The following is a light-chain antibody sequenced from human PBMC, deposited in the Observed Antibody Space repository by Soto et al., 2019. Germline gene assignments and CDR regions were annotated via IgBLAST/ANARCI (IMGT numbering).Light chain of an antibody. CDR3: QQYYDYPPLI. J-gene: IGKJ4*01. Sequence: EIVMTQSPATLSVSPGERATLSCRASRSINRKLAWYQQKPGQAPRLLISGASTRDTGVPARFSGSRSGTEFTLTISSLLSEDVAVYYCQQYYDYPPLIFGGGTKVEIK. CDR2: GAS. CDR1: RSINRK. V-gene: IGKV3-15*01.